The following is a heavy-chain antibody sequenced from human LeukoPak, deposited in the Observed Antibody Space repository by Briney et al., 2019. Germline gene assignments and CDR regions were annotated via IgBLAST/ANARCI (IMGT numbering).Heavy chain of an antibody. V-gene: IGHV3-48*03. Sequence: GGSLRLSCAASGFTFSSYEMNWVRQAPGKGLEWVSYISSSGSTIYYADSVKGRFTISRDNAKNSLYLQMNSLRAEDTAVYYCARDLMMGATDWGQGTLVTVSS. J-gene: IGHJ4*02. CDR1: GFTFSSYE. CDR2: ISSSGSTI. CDR3: ARDLMMGATD. D-gene: IGHD1-26*01.